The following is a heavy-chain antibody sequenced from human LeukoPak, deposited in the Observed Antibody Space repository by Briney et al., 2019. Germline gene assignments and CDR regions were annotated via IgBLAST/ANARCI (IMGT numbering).Heavy chain of an antibody. CDR1: GGSISSSNW. CDR2: IYHSGST. Sequence: SGTLSLTCAVSGGSISSSNWWSWVRQPPGKGLEWIGEIYHSGSTNYNPSLKSRATIPVDKSKNQFSLKLSSVTAADTAVYYCARGDGSGSYRLFGYWGQGTLVTVSS. D-gene: IGHD3-10*01. J-gene: IGHJ4*02. CDR3: ARGDGSGSYRLFGY. V-gene: IGHV4-4*02.